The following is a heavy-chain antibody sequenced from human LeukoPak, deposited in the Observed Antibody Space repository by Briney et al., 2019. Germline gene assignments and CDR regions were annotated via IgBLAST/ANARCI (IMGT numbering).Heavy chain of an antibody. Sequence: SVKVSCKASGGTFSSYAISWVRQAPGQGLEWMGGIIPIFGTENSAQKFQGRVTITADKSTSTAYMELSSLRSEDTAVYYCAKDGPWFGELSDYWGQGTLVTVSS. CDR1: GGTFSSYA. CDR2: IIPIFGTE. D-gene: IGHD3-10*01. J-gene: IGHJ4*02. CDR3: AKDGPWFGELSDY. V-gene: IGHV1-69*06.